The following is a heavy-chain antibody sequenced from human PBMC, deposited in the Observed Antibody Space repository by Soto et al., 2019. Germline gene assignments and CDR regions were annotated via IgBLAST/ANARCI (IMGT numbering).Heavy chain of an antibody. CDR2: INHSGST. Sequence: SETLSLTCAVYGGSLSGYYWSWVRQPPGQGLEWIGEINHSGSTNYNPSIKRRVTISVDTSKSQFSLKLKSVSAADTAVYYCAREDILGYYYYGMDAWGQGTTVTVSS. V-gene: IGHV4-34*01. CDR3: AREDILGYYYYGMDA. J-gene: IGHJ6*02. CDR1: GGSLSGYY. D-gene: IGHD3-16*01.